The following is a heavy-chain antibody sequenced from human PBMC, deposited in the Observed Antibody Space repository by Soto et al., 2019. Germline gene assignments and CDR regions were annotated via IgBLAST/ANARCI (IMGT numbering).Heavy chain of an antibody. J-gene: IGHJ6*02. CDR2: LYWDDDK. V-gene: IGHV2-5*02. D-gene: IGHD2-21*02. CDR1: GLSLRTTGVG. CDR3: VQSRCGGDCLEIYSSHAYNGLDV. Sequence: QVTLKESGPTLVKPTQTLTLTCTVSGLSLRTTGVGVGWVRQPPGKALEWLALLYWDDDKRYSPSLRSRLTNAKENSEKQVVLTMTNMDTVDTATYYCVQSRCGGDCLEIYSSHAYNGLDVWGQGTTVTVSS.